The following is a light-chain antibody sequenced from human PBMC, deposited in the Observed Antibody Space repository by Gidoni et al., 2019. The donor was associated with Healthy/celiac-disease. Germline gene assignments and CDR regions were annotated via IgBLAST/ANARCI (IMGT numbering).Light chain of an antibody. J-gene: IGKJ1*01. CDR1: QSVSSRY. CDR2: GAS. V-gene: IGKV3-20*01. Sequence: IVLTHSPGTLSLSPGERATLSCRASQSVSSRYLACYQQKPGQAPRLLIYGASSRATGIPYRFSGSGSGTDFTLTISRLEPEDCAVYYCQQYGSSRTFXXXTKVEIK. CDR3: QQYGSSRT.